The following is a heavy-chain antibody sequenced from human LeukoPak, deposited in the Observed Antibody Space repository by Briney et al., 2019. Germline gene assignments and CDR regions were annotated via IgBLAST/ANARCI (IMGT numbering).Heavy chain of an antibody. CDR2: IWYDGSNK. V-gene: IGHV3-33*06. CDR3: AKDMNTVTTTFDY. D-gene: IGHD4-17*01. Sequence: GKSLRLSCTASGFTFSDYGMHWVRQPPGKGLEWVAIIWYDGSNKTYEDSVKGRFTISRDNSKNTLYLQMNSLRAEDTAVYYCAKDMNTVTTTFDYWGQETLVTVSS. CDR1: GFTFSDYG. J-gene: IGHJ4*02.